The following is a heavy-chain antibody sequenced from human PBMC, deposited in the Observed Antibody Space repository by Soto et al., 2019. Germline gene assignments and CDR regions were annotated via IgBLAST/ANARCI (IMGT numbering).Heavy chain of an antibody. V-gene: IGHV1-58*01. CDR1: GFTFTSSA. D-gene: IGHD3-22*01. CDR2: IVVGSGNT. J-gene: IGHJ3*02. CDR3: ARGLTMIVVVPDAFDI. Sequence: SVKVSCKASGFTFTSSAVQWVRQARGQRLEWIGWIVVGSGNTNYAQKFQERVTITRDMSTSTAYMELSSLRSEDTAVYYCARGLTMIVVVPDAFDIWGQGTMVTVSS.